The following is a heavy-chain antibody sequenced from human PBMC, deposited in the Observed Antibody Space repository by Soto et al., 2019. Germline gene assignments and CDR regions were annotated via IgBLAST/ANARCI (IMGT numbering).Heavy chain of an antibody. CDR3: ARDHTVTDAFDI. J-gene: IGHJ3*02. CDR1: GFTFSSYS. CDR2: ISSSSSYI. D-gene: IGHD4-4*01. V-gene: IGHV3-21*01. Sequence: GGSLRLSCAASGFTFSSYSMNWVRQAPGKGLEWVSSISSSSSYIYYADSVKGRFTISRDNAKNSLYLQMNSLRAEDTAVYYCARDHTVTDAFDIWGQWTMVTVSS.